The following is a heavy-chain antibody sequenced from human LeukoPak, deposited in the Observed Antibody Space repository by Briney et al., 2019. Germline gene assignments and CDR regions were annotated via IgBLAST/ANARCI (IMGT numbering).Heavy chain of an antibody. Sequence: ASVKVSCKASGYTFTGYYMHWVRQAPGQGLEWMGWINPNSGGTNYAQKFQGRVTTTRDTSISTAYMELSRLRSDDTAVYYCARDQDYGSGSYYGYWGQGTLVTVSS. CDR1: GYTFTGYY. V-gene: IGHV1-2*02. J-gene: IGHJ4*02. CDR2: INPNSGGT. CDR3: ARDQDYGSGSYYGY. D-gene: IGHD3-10*01.